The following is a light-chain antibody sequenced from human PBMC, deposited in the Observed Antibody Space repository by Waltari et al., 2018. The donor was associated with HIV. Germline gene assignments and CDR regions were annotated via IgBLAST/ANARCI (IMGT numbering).Light chain of an antibody. J-gene: IGLJ3*02. CDR1: YNTAGSQG. V-gene: IGLV10-54*01. CDR2: MTN. Sequence: QSGLSQPPSVSTTLRQTAILTSAGDYNTAGSQGATWFQQHRGRPPKLLSYMTNGRRSGVSGRFSASRSVDTAYLSISSLESEDEAYYFCSSWDSTLSAWVFGGGTQLAVL. CDR3: SSWDSTLSAWV.